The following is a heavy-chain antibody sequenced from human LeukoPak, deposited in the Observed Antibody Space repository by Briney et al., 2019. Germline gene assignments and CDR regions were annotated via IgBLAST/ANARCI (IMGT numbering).Heavy chain of an antibody. Sequence: SETLSLTCTVSGGSISSYYWSWIRQPPGKGLEWIGYIYYSGSTNYNPSLKSRVTISVDTSKNQFSLKLSSVTAADTAVYYCARGPTSGYYFYYYYGMDVWGQGTTVTVSS. CDR1: GGSISSYY. CDR2: IYYSGST. J-gene: IGHJ6*02. V-gene: IGHV4-59*12. CDR3: ARGPTSGYYFYYYYGMDV. D-gene: IGHD3-22*01.